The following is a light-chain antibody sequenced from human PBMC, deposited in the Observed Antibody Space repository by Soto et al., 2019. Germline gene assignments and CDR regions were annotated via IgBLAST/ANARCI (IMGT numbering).Light chain of an antibody. CDR1: QSISSW. Sequence: DIQMTQSPSTLSASVGDRVTITCRASQSISSWLAWYQQKPGKAPKLLIYKASSLESGVPSRFSGSGSGTDFTLTISSLQPDDFATYYCQQYNYYWTFGQGTKVEIK. CDR3: QQYNYYWT. V-gene: IGKV1-5*03. J-gene: IGKJ1*01. CDR2: KAS.